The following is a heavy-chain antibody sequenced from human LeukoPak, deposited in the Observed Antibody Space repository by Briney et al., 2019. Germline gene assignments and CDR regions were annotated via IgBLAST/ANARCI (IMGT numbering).Heavy chain of an antibody. V-gene: IGHV1-69*10. CDR2: IIPILGIA. CDR1: GGTFSSYT. J-gene: IGHJ3*02. Sequence: ASVKVSCKASGGTFSSYTISWVRQAPGQGLEWMGGIIPILGIANYAQKFQGRVTITADKSTSTAYMELSSLRSEDTAVYYCARDLGYCSSTSCLGDAFDIWGQGTMVTVSS. CDR3: ARDLGYCSSTSCLGDAFDI. D-gene: IGHD2-2*01.